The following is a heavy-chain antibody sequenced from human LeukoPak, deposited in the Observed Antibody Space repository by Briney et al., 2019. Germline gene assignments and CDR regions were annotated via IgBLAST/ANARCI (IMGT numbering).Heavy chain of an antibody. CDR3: AKDISPWELPQAFDY. D-gene: IGHD1-26*01. J-gene: IGHJ4*02. V-gene: IGHV3-23*01. Sequence: PGGSLRLSCAASGFTFSSYAMSWVRQAPGKGLEWVSAISGSGGSTYYADSVKGRFTISRDNSKNTLYLQMNSLRAEDTAVYYCAKDISPWELPQAFDYWGQGTLVTVSS. CDR1: GFTFSSYA. CDR2: ISGSGGST.